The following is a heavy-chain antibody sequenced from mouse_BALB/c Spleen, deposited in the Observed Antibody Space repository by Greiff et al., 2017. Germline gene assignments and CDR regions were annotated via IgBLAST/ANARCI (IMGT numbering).Heavy chain of an antibody. CDR2: ISDGGSYT. J-gene: IGHJ4*01. V-gene: IGHV5-4*02. CDR3: ARGDYAMDY. CDR1: GFTFSDYY. Sequence: EVKLVESGGGLVKPGGSLKLSCAASGFTFSDYYMYWVRQTPEKRLEWVATISDGGSYTYYPDSVKGRFTISRDNAKNNLYLNMSSLKSEDTDMYYCARGDYAMDYWGQGTSVTVSS.